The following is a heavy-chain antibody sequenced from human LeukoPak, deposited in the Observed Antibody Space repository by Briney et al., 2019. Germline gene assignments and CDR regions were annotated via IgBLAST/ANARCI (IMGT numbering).Heavy chain of an antibody. CDR1: GFTFSNAW. Sequence: GSLRLSCAASGFTFSNAWMSWVRQAPGKGLEWVGRIKSKTDGGTTDYAAPVKGRFTISRDDSKNTLYLQMNSLKTEDTAVYYCTTTQVVTIFGVVTFDPWGLGTLVTVSS. V-gene: IGHV3-15*01. D-gene: IGHD3-3*01. CDR2: IKSKTDGGTT. J-gene: IGHJ5*02. CDR3: TTTQVVTIFGVVTFDP.